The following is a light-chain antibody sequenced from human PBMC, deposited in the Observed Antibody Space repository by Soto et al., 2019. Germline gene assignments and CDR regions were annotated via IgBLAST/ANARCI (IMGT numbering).Light chain of an antibody. V-gene: IGKV1-27*01. J-gene: IGKJ1*01. CDR3: QKYSGALWT. Sequence: DIQMTQSPSSLSASVGDRVTFSCRASQGISTFLAWFQQKPGKVPKLLIYGASTLQSGVPSRFSGCGSGTDFTLTISSLQTDDGATSFCQKYSGALWTFGHGTKVDIK. CDR1: QGISTF. CDR2: GAS.